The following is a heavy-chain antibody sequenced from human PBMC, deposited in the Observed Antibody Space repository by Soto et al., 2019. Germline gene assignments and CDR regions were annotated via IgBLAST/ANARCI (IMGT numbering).Heavy chain of an antibody. CDR2: IYHSGST. V-gene: IGHV4-38-2*02. CDR1: GYSISSGYY. Sequence: SETLSLTCAVSGYSISSGYYWGWIRQPPGKGLEWIGSIYHSGSTYYNPSLKSRVTISVDTSKNQFSLKLSSVTAADTAVYYCARDWAKYYDFWSGTYGMDVWGQGTTVTVSS. CDR3: ARDWAKYYDFWSGTYGMDV. D-gene: IGHD3-3*01. J-gene: IGHJ6*02.